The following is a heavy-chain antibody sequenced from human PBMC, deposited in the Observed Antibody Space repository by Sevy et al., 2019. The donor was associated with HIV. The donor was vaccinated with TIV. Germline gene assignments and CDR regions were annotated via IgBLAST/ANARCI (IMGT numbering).Heavy chain of an antibody. CDR1: GYTFTSYG. CDR2: ISAYTGST. CDR3: ATDSESSAWDAFDI. Sequence: ASVKVSCEASGYTFTSYGISWVRQAPGQGLEWMGWISAYTGSTHYAQKLQGRVIMTTDTSTSTAYLELRSLRSDDTAVYYCATDSESSAWDAFDIWGHGTMVTVSS. V-gene: IGHV1-18*01. D-gene: IGHD6-19*01. J-gene: IGHJ3*02.